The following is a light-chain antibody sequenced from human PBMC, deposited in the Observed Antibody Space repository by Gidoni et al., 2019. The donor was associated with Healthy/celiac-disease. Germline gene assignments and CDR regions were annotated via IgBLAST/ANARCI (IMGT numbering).Light chain of an antibody. Sequence: DIQMTQSPSSLSASVGDRVTLTRRASQSISSYLNWYQQKPGKAPKLLIYAASSLQSGVPSRFSGSGSGTDFTLTISSLQPEDFATYYCQQSYSTPRTFGQGTKVEIK. CDR3: QQSYSTPRT. V-gene: IGKV1-39*01. CDR2: AAS. J-gene: IGKJ1*01. CDR1: QSISSY.